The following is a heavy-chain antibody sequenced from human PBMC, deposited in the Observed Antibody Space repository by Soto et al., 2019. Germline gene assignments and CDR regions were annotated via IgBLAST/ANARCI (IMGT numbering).Heavy chain of an antibody. V-gene: IGHV1-69*06. CDR2: IIPIFGTA. D-gene: IGHD3-22*01. CDR1: GGTFDSYA. CDR3: VRGSGFILDG. Sequence: SVKVSCKSSGGTFDSYALSWVRQAPGQGLEWMGGIIPIFGTANYAQKFQGRVTITADKSTSTAYMELSSLRAEDTAVYYCVRGSGFILDGWGQGPTVTVSS. J-gene: IGHJ6*02.